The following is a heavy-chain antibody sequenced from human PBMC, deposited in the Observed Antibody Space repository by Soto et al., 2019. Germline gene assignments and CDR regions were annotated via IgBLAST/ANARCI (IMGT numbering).Heavy chain of an antibody. V-gene: IGHV3-49*03. Sequence: GGSLRLSCTASGFTFGDYAMSWFRQAPGKGLEWVGFIRSKAYGGTTEYAASVKGRFTISRDDSKSIAYLQMNSLKTEDTAVYYCTRERISKYDFWSGYFPTGEYYYYGMDVWGQGTTVTVSS. CDR3: TRERISKYDFWSGYFPTGEYYYYGMDV. CDR1: GFTFGDYA. CDR2: IRSKAYGGTT. J-gene: IGHJ6*02. D-gene: IGHD3-3*01.